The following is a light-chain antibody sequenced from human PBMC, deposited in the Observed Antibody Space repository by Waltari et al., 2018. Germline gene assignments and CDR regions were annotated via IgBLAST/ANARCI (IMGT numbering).Light chain of an antibody. CDR2: EVN. CDR3: CSYSGGWPYV. CDR1: RRAVGGYNL. V-gene: IGLV2-23*02. J-gene: IGLJ1*01. Sequence: QSALTQPATVSGSPGQSITIPCTGTRRAVGGYNLLSWYQHHPGKAPKLIIYEVNKRPPEISSRFSGSRSGYTASLTVSGLHAEDEADYYCCSYSGGWPYVFGTGTKVAVL.